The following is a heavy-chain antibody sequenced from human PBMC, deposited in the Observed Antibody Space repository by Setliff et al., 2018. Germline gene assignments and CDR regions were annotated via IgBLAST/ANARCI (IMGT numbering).Heavy chain of an antibody. CDR2: IYTSGST. J-gene: IGHJ6*03. CDR3: ARDHSGSYSGYYYYYMDV. D-gene: IGHD1-26*01. CDR1: GGSISSGSYY. V-gene: IGHV4-61*09. Sequence: SETLSLTCTVSGGSISSGSYYWSWIRQPAGKGLEWIGHIYTSGSTNYNPSLKSRVTISVDTSKNQFSLKLSSVTAADTAVYYCARDHSGSYSGYYYYYMDVWGKGTTVTVS.